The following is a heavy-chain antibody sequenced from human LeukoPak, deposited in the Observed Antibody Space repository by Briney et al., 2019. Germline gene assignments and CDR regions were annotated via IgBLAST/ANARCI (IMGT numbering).Heavy chain of an antibody. CDR1: IHSISGGYF. V-gene: IGHV4-38-2*01. Sequence: SETLSLTCAVSIHSISGGYFCDWIRQPPGKGLEWIGSIYHTGSTYYNPSLKSRVTISVDTSKNQFSLKLSSVTAADTAVFYSSRLRSLEVITNCYFDLWGRGTLVTVSS. J-gene: IGHJ2*01. CDR3: SRLRSLEVITNCYFDL. CDR2: IYHTGST. D-gene: IGHD2-21*01.